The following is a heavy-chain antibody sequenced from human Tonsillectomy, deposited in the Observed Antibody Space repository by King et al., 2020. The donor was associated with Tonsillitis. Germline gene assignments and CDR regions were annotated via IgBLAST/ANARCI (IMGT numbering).Heavy chain of an antibody. CDR3: AKGGGSYTPIF. J-gene: IGHJ4*02. Sequence: VQLVESGGGLVQPGGSLRLSCAASGFTFSSYAMSWVRQAPGKGLEWVSVINSGGSSTYYADSVKGRFTISRDNSKNTLYLQMNSLRAEDTAVYYCAKGGGSYTPIFGGQGTLVTVSS. CDR2: INSGGSST. D-gene: IGHD1-26*01. V-gene: IGHV3-23*03. CDR1: GFTFSSYA.